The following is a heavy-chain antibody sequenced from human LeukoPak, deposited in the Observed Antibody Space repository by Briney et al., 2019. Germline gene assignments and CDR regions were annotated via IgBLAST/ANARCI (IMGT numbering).Heavy chain of an antibody. J-gene: IGHJ4*02. CDR3: ARVAHKYGLPSFDY. CDR1: GFTFSSYW. V-gene: IGHV3-74*01. D-gene: IGHD3-10*01. Sequence: GGSLRLSCAASGFTFSSYWMHWVRQAPGKELVWVSRINTDGGSTSYADSVKGRFTISRDNAKNTMHLQMNSLRAEDTAVYYCARVAHKYGLPSFDYWGQGTLVTVSS. CDR2: INTDGGST.